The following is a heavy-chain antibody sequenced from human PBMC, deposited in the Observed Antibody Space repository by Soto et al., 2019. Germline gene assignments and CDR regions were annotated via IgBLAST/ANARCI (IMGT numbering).Heavy chain of an antibody. CDR2: INHSTGTT. CDR1: GYTFTNDY. J-gene: IGHJ4*02. Sequence: QVQLVQSGAEVKKPGASVKVSCKASGYTFTNDYMHWLLQAPGQGLEWMGIINHSTGTTSYAKKFQGRVTMTRDTSTSTVPMELSSLRSDDTAVYYCARASWDRVRGVKEFAYWGQGTLVTVSS. V-gene: IGHV1-46*01. D-gene: IGHD3-10*01. CDR3: ARASWDRVRGVKEFAY.